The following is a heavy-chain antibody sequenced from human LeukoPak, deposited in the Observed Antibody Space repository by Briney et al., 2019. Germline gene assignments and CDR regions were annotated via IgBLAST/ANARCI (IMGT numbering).Heavy chain of an antibody. Sequence: SETLSLTCSVSGGSISSYYCTWIRQTPGKGLEWIGYMSYSGSTNYNPSLKSRVTISVDTSKNQFSLKLSSVTAADTAVYYCARPRYYGSGNIDYWGQGTLVTVSS. CDR2: MSYSGST. V-gene: IGHV4-59*08. CDR3: ARPRYYGSGNIDY. J-gene: IGHJ4*02. CDR1: GGSISSYY. D-gene: IGHD3-10*01.